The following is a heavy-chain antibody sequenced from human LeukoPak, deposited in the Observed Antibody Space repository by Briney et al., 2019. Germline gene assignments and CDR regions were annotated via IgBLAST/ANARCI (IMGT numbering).Heavy chain of an antibody. CDR1: GFTFSSYS. D-gene: IGHD1-26*01. J-gene: IGHJ6*02. CDR2: ISSSSSYI. V-gene: IGHV3-21*01. CDR3: ARDGIVGAPNIYYYYGMDV. Sequence: KSGGSLRLSCAASGFTFSSYSMTWVRQAPGKGLEWVSSISSSSSYIYYADSVKGRFTISRDNAKNSLYLQMNSLRAEDTAVYYCARDGIVGAPNIYYYYGMDVWGQGTTVTVSS.